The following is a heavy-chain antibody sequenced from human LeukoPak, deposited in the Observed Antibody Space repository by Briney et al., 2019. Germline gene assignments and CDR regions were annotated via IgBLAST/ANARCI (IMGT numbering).Heavy chain of an antibody. CDR2: IWLDGSNK. V-gene: IGHV3-33*01. D-gene: IGHD5-18*01. Sequence: PGRSLRLSCAASGFTFSSYGMHWVRQAPGKGLEWVALIWLDGSNKYYVDSVKGRFTISRDNSKNTLYLQMNSLRAEDTAVYYCTRDRAVTHFDYWGQGTLVTVSS. CDR3: TRDRAVTHFDY. J-gene: IGHJ4*02. CDR1: GFTFSSYG.